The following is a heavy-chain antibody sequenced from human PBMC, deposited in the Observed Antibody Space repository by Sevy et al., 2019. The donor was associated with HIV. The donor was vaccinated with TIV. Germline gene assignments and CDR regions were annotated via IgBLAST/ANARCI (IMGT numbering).Heavy chain of an antibody. V-gene: IGHV3-30*18. CDR3: AKDFTGYNGMDV. CDR2: ISYHGRDK. CDR1: GITFSTSG. J-gene: IGHJ6*02. Sequence: GGSLRLSCVVSGITFSTSGMHWVRQAPGKGLEWVAVISYHGRDKFYADSVKGRSTIFRDNSKNILYLQMFSLGAEDTAVYYCAKDFTGYNGMDVWGQGTMVTVSS. D-gene: IGHD3-9*01.